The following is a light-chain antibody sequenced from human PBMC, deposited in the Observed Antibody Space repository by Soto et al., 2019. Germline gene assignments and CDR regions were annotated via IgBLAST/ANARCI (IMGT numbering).Light chain of an antibody. Sequence: QSALTQPASVSGSPGQSITLSCTGSNNDVGGYESVSWYQQHAGRAPRLIIYDVSNRPSGVSGRFSGSKFGNTASLTISGLQAEDEADYYCSSYTSSSLYVFGTGTKLTVL. V-gene: IGLV2-14*01. CDR3: SSYTSSSLYV. CDR1: NNDVGGYES. J-gene: IGLJ1*01. CDR2: DVS.